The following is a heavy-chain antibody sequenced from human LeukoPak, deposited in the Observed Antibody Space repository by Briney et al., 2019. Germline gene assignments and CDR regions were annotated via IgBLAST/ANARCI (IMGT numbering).Heavy chain of an antibody. CDR3: AKQVRAVAGADY. J-gene: IGHJ4*02. V-gene: IGHV3-23*01. D-gene: IGHD6-19*01. CDR2: ISGSGGST. CDR1: GFTFSSYA. Sequence: PGGSLRLYCAASGFTFSSYAMSWVRQAPGQGLEWVSAISGSGGSTYYADSVKGRLTISRDNSKNTLYLQMNSLRAEDTAVYYCAKQVRAVAGADYWGQGTLVTVPS.